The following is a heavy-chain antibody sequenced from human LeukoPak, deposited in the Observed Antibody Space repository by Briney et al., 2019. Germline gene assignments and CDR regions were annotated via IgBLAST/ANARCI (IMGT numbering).Heavy chain of an antibody. CDR1: GGSITSSSYY. Sequence: SETLSLTCTVSGGSITSSSYYWAWIRQPPGKGLEWIGYIYYSGSTNYNPSLKSRVTISVDTSKNQFSLKLSSVTAADTAVYYCARGAVTSSYYYYGMDVWGQGTTVTVSS. CDR2: IYYSGST. J-gene: IGHJ6*02. V-gene: IGHV4-61*05. CDR3: ARGAVTSSYYYYGMDV. D-gene: IGHD4-17*01.